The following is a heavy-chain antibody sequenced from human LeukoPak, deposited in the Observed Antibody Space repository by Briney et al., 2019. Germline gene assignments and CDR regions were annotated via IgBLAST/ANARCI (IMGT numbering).Heavy chain of an antibody. D-gene: IGHD1-1*01. CDR3: AKDKTAGTTGPGGDAFDI. Sequence: PGGSLRLSCAASGFTFDDYAMHWVRQAPGKGPEWVSGISWNSGRIGYADSVKGRFTISRDNAKNSLYLQMNSLRAEDMALYYCAKDKTAGTTGPGGDAFDIWGQGTMVTVSS. CDR1: GFTFDDYA. J-gene: IGHJ3*02. CDR2: ISWNSGRI. V-gene: IGHV3-9*03.